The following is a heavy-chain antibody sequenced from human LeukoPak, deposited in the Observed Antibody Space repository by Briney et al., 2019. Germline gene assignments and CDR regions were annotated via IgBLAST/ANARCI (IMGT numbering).Heavy chain of an antibody. Sequence: GGSLRLSCAASGFTFSSYSMNWVRQAPGKGLEWVASISSGSNYEYYADLVQGRFTISRDNAKNSLYLQMIGLRAEDTAVFYCATERESIGEVGDRCFDNWGQGTLVTVSS. CDR1: GFTFSSYS. J-gene: IGHJ4*02. D-gene: IGHD6-6*01. CDR3: ATERESIGEVGDRCFDN. CDR2: ISSGSNYE. V-gene: IGHV3-21*06.